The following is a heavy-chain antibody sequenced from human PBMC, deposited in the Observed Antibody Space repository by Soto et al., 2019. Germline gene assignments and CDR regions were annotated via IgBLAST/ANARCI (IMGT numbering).Heavy chain of an antibody. J-gene: IGHJ2*01. CDR1: GFAFDDYA. CDR2: ISWNSGSI. V-gene: IGHV3-9*01. CDR3: AKGLRSSSYWYFDL. D-gene: IGHD6-6*01. Sequence: PGGSLRLSCAASGFAFDDYAMHWFRQAPGKGLEWVSGISWNSGSIGYADSVKGRFTISRDNAKNSLYLQMNSLRAEDTALYYCAKGLRSSSYWYFDLWGRGTLVTVSS.